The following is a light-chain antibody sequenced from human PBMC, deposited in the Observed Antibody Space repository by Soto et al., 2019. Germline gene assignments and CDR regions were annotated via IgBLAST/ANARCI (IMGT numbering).Light chain of an antibody. Sequence: QAVVTQPPSVSGAPGQRVTISCTGSSSNIGAGYVVHWYQHLPGTAPRLLIYGNSNRPSGVPDRFSGSKSGTSASLAITGLQTEDEADYYCSSYRTGGSYVFGTGTKLTVL. CDR2: GNS. CDR3: SSYRTGGSYV. V-gene: IGLV1-40*01. CDR1: SSNIGAGYV. J-gene: IGLJ1*01.